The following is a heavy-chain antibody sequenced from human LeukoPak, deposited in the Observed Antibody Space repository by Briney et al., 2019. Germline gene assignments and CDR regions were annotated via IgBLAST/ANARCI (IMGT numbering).Heavy chain of an antibody. J-gene: IGHJ6*02. Sequence: GASVKVSCKASGGTFSSYAISWVRQAPGQGLEWMGGIIPIFGTANYAQKFQGRVTITTDESTSTAYMELSSLRSEDTAVYYCARADTAIGYYYYGMDVWGQGTTVTVSS. CDR2: IIPIFGTA. D-gene: IGHD5-18*01. CDR3: ARADTAIGYYYYGMDV. V-gene: IGHV1-69*05. CDR1: GGTFSSYA.